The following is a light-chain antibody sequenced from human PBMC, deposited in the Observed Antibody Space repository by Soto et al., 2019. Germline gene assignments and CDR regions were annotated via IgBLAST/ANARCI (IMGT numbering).Light chain of an antibody. Sequence: EIVLTQSPGTLSLSPGQRATLSCRASQSISTNYLAWYQQKPGQAPRLLIYGASNRATGIPDRFSGSGAGTDFTLTSSRLEPEDFAVYYCQHYCTLSYTFAQSYTFGQGTKREIK. CDR3: QHYCTLSYTFAQSYT. CDR2: GAS. V-gene: IGKV3-20*01. CDR1: QSISTNY. J-gene: IGKJ2*01.